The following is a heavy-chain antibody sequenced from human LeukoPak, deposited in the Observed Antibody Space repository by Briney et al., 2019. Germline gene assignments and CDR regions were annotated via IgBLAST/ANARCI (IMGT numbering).Heavy chain of an antibody. V-gene: IGHV1-2*02. J-gene: IGHJ4*02. CDR3: ARDSVLWFGELSLGPVYYFDY. D-gene: IGHD3-10*01. Sequence: ASVKVSCKASGYTLTGYYMHWVRQAPGQGLEWMGWINPNSGGTNYAQKFQGRVTMTRDTSISTAYMELSRLRSDDTAVYYCARDSVLWFGELSLGPVYYFDYWGQGTLVTVSS. CDR1: GYTLTGYY. CDR2: INPNSGGT.